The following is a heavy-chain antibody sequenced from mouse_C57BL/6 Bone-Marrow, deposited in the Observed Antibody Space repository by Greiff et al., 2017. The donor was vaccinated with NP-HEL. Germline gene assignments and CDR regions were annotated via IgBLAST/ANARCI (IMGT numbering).Heavy chain of an antibody. V-gene: IGHV7-3*01. CDR2: IRNKANGYTT. J-gene: IGHJ4*01. Sequence: DVKLVESGGGLVQPGGSLSLSCAASGFTFTDYYMSWVRQPPGKALEWLVFIRNKANGYTTEYSASVKGRFTISRDNFQSILYLQMNALRAEDSATYYCARSIYYDYADDPFYAMDYGGQGTSVTVSS. CDR3: ARSIYYDYADDPFYAMDY. D-gene: IGHD2-4*01. CDR1: GFTFTDYY.